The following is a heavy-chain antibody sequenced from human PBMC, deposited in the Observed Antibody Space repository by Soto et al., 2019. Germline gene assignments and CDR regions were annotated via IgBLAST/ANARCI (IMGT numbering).Heavy chain of an antibody. J-gene: IGHJ6*02. CDR2: IGTAGDT. CDR1: GFTFSSYD. V-gene: IGHV3-13*01. CDR3: ARDLYPNAMDV. Sequence: EVQLVESGGGLVQPGGSLRLSCAVSGFTFSSYDMHWVRHATGKGLEWVSAIGTAGDTYYPGSVKGRFTISRENAKNSLYLQMNSLRAEHTAVYYCARDLYPNAMDVWGQGTTVTVSS.